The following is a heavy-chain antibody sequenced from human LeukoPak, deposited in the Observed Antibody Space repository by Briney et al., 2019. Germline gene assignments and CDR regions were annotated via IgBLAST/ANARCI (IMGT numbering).Heavy chain of an antibody. Sequence: GGSLRLSCAASGFDFSSNWMHWVRHAPGQGLVWVSRIKGDGISTNYADSVKGRFTISRDIAKNTLYLQMNSLRAEDTALYYCAKDRYSSGYYYDYWGQGTLVTVS. V-gene: IGHV3-74*01. CDR1: GFDFSSNW. J-gene: IGHJ4*02. CDR3: AKDRYSSGYYYDY. CDR2: IKGDGIST. D-gene: IGHD3-22*01.